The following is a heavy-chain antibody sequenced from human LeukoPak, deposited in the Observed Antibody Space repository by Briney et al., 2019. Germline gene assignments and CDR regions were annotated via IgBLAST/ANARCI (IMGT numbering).Heavy chain of an antibody. V-gene: IGHV3-74*03. CDR1: GFTFNIYW. Sequence: GGSLRLSCATSGFTFNIYWMQWVRQVPGKGLAWVLRIDSNGGGATYADSVKGRFTTSRDNGNNTMYLQMNSLRAEDTAIYYCVRAKYSSRWSLDYWGQGALVTVSS. J-gene: IGHJ4*02. CDR2: IDSNGGGA. CDR3: VRAKYSSRWSLDY. D-gene: IGHD6-13*01.